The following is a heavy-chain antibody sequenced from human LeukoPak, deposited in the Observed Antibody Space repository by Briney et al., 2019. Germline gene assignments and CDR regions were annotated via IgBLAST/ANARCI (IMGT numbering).Heavy chain of an antibody. CDR1: GFTFSDYC. CDR2: ISSSGSTI. D-gene: IGHD3-9*01. V-gene: IGHV3-11*01. CDR3: ARDQYYDILTGYYRYGMDV. J-gene: IGHJ6*02. Sequence: GGSLRLSCAASGFTFSDYCMSWIRQAPGKGLEWVSYISSSGSTIYYADSVKGRFTISRDNAKNSLYLQMNSLRAEDTAVYYCARDQYYDILTGYYRYGMDVWGQGTTVTVSS.